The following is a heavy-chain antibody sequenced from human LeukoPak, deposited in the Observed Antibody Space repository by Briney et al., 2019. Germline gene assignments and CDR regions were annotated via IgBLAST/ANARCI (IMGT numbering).Heavy chain of an antibody. V-gene: IGHV3-21*01. CDR3: ARDHYGISYFDY. CDR1: GFTFSSYS. J-gene: IGHJ4*02. Sequence: GGSLRLSCAASGFTFSSYSMNWVRQAPGKGLEWVSSISSSSYIYYADSVKGRFTISRDNAKNSLYLQMNRLRAEDTAVYYCARDHYGISYFDYWGQGTLVTVSS. CDR2: ISSSSYI. D-gene: IGHD3-9*01.